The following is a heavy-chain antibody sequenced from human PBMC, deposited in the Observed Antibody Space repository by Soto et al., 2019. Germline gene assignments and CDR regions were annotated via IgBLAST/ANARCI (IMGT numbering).Heavy chain of an antibody. D-gene: IGHD5-18*01. Sequence: PSETLSLTCTVSGGSISSYYWSWIRQPPGKRLEWIGYIYYSGSTNYNPSLKSRVTISVDTSKNQFSLKLSSVTAADTAVYYCARGIQLGPITYYFDYWRQGTLVTVS. CDR3: ARGIQLGPITYYFDY. V-gene: IGHV4-59*01. CDR2: IYYSGST. CDR1: GGSISSYY. J-gene: IGHJ4*02.